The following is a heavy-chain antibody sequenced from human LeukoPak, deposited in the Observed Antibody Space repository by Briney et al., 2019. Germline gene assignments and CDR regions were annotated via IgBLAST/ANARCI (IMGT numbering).Heavy chain of an antibody. J-gene: IGHJ2*01. V-gene: IGHV4-59*01. Sequence: NPSETLSLTRTLASDSIGVDYSGSFRQPPGKGLEWIGYIYYSGNTNYNPSLKSRVSVSVDTTKNQFYLKLSSVTAADTAEYYCPRIGNYYRDLWGRGTLVTVSS. CDR1: SDSIGVDY. CDR2: IYYSGNT. D-gene: IGHD5-12*01. CDR3: PRIGNYYRDL.